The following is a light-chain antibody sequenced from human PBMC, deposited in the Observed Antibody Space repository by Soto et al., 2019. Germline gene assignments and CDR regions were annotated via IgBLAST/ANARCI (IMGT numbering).Light chain of an antibody. V-gene: IGKV3-20*01. CDR3: HQYGSSQFT. Sequence: IVLTQSPGTLSSSPGERATLSCRASQIVDSSYLAWYQQKPGQAPRVLIFGASTRATGIPDRFSGSGSGTDFTLTISRLEPGDFAVYYCHQYGSSQFTFGPGTRVDVK. J-gene: IGKJ3*01. CDR1: QIVDSSY. CDR2: GAS.